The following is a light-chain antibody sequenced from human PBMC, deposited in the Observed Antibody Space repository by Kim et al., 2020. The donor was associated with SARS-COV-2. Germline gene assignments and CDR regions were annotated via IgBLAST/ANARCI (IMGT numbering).Light chain of an antibody. Sequence: QSVLTQPPSASASLGASVKLTCTLSSGHSTYAIAWHQQQPDKGPRYLMKINTDGSHSKGDGIPDRFSGSSSGAERYLTISSLKSEDEAEYYCQTWGTGMVFGGGTQLTVL. V-gene: IGLV4-69*01. J-gene: IGLJ7*01. CDR2: INTDGSH. CDR1: SGHSTYA. CDR3: QTWGTGMV.